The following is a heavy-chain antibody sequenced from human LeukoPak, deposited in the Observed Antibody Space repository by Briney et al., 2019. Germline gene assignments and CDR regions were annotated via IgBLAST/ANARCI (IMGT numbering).Heavy chain of an antibody. CDR3: AKGRDYYDSSGLYYFDY. CDR2: ISGSGGST. Sequence: GGSLRLSCARSGFTFSSYAMRWVRQAPGKGLEWVSAISGSGGSTYYADSVKGRFTISRDNSKNTLYLQMNSLRAEDTAVYYCAKGRDYYDSSGLYYFDYWGQGTLVTVSS. D-gene: IGHD3-22*01. CDR1: GFTFSSYA. V-gene: IGHV3-23*01. J-gene: IGHJ4*02.